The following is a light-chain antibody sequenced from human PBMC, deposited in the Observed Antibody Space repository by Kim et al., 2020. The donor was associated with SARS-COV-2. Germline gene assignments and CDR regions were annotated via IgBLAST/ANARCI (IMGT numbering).Light chain of an antibody. V-gene: IGLV1-44*01. CDR1: TANIGSKA. Sequence: RVSISCTGSTANIGSKAVSWYRRSPETAPKRHIYSNKKRPSGGPDRFSGFKSGTSATLAISGIQSEDEADYYCAVWDDSLNGYVSGTGTKVT. CDR2: SNK. J-gene: IGLJ1*01. CDR3: AVWDDSLNGYV.